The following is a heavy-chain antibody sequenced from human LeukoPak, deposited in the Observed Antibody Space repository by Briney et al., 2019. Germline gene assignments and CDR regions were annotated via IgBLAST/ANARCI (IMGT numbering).Heavy chain of an antibody. D-gene: IGHD6-19*01. J-gene: IGHJ3*02. CDR2: IYYSGST. CDR1: GGSISTTSSY. CDR3: ARHRWAVAVTLHAIDI. V-gene: IGHV4-39*01. Sequence: SETLSLTCTVSGGSISTTSSYWGWLRQPPGKGLEWIVSIYYSGSTYYTPSLKRPVPISVDTPKNHLSRNLISVTAADAAVYYCARHRWAVAVTLHAIDIWGQGILVTVSS.